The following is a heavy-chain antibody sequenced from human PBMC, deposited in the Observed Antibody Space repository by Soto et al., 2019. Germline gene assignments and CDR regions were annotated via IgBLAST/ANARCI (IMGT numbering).Heavy chain of an antibody. CDR1: GYSFISYW. J-gene: IGHJ4*02. CDR2: IYPGDSDT. CDR3: ARQGIYYDSSGYSDFDY. D-gene: IGHD3-22*01. V-gene: IGHV5-51*01. Sequence: PGESLKISCKGSGYSFISYWIGWVRQMPGKGLEWMGIIYPGDSDTRYSPSFQGQVTISADKSISTAYLQWSSLKASDTAMYYCARQGIYYDSSGYSDFDYWGQGTLVTVSS.